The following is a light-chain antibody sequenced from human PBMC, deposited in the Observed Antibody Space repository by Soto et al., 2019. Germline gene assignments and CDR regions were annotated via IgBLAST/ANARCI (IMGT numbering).Light chain of an antibody. CDR1: QSVSSSD. V-gene: IGKV3-20*01. J-gene: IGKJ1*01. Sequence: EIVLTQSPGTLSLSPGERSTLSCRDSQSVSSSDLAWYQQKPGQATRLLIYGASSRATGIPDRFSGSGSGTDFTLTISRLEPEDFAVYYCQQYGSSPRTFGQGTKVEIK. CDR2: GAS. CDR3: QQYGSSPRT.